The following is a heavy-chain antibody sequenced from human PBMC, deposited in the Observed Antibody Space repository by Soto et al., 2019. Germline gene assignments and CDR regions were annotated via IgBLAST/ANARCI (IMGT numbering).Heavy chain of an antibody. D-gene: IGHD3-10*01. CDR1: GFTFSSYA. CDR3: AKETYYYGSGSYYGFDY. CDR2: ISYDGSNK. J-gene: IGHJ4*02. Sequence: PGGSLRLSCAASGFTFSSYAMHWVRQAPGKGLEWVAVISYDGSNKYYADSVKGRFTISRDNSKNTLSLQMNSLRAEDTAVYYCAKETYYYGSGSYYGFDYWGQGTLVTVSS. V-gene: IGHV3-30-3*01.